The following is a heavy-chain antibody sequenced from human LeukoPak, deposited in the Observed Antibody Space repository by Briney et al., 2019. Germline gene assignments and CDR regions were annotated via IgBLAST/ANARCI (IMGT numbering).Heavy chain of an antibody. CDR1: GYTFTSYG. Sequence: GASVKVSCKASGYTFTSYGISWVRQAPGQGLEWMGWISAYNGNINYAQKLQGRVTMTTDTSTSTAYMELRSLRSDDTAVYYCARANMITFGGVIVLDAFDIWGQGTMVTVSS. V-gene: IGHV1-18*01. J-gene: IGHJ3*02. CDR3: ARANMITFGGVIVLDAFDI. CDR2: ISAYNGNI. D-gene: IGHD3-16*02.